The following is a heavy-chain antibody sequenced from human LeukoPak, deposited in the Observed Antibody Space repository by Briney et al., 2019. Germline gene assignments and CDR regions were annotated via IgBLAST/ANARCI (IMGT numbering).Heavy chain of an antibody. CDR3: ATVRYGNYFDY. CDR2: NSSSSNYI. D-gene: IGHD3-10*01. CDR1: GFTFNSYS. V-gene: IGHV3-21*01. J-gene: IGHJ4*01. Sequence: KTGGSLRLLCAASGFTFNSYSKNWVRQAPGKGLEWVSYNSSSSNYIYYADTVKGRFTISRDNAKNSLYLQMSSLRAEDTAIYYCATVRYGNYFDYWGQGILVTVSS.